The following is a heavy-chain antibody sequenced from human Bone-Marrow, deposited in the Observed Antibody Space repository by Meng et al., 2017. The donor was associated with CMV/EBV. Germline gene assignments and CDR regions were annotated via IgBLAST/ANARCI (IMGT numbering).Heavy chain of an antibody. CDR1: GFTFSDYW. CDR2: VKHDGSET. D-gene: IGHD3-10*01. CDR3: ARDRIYYYASGFFPSLAH. Sequence: GGSLRLSCAASGFTFSDYWMSWVRQAPGKGLEWVANVKHDGSETYYVDSVKGRFTISRDNAKNSLYLQMNSLRAEDTALYYCARDRIYYYASGFFPSLAHWGQRTLVTVSS. J-gene: IGHJ4*02. V-gene: IGHV3-7*01.